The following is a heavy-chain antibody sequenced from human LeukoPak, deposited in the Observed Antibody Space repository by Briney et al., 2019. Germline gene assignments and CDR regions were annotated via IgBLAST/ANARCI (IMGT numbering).Heavy chain of an antibody. Sequence: PGGSLRLSCAASGFTFSTYVMNWVRQAPGKGLEWVAVIRYAGSNKYCADSVKGRFTISRDNSKNTLYLQMNSLTADATAAYYCSKGDYYDSSGPWPFYWGQGTLVTVSS. J-gene: IGHJ4*02. V-gene: IGHV3-30*02. D-gene: IGHD3-22*01. CDR1: GFTFSTYV. CDR2: IRYAGSNK. CDR3: SKGDYYDSSGPWPFY.